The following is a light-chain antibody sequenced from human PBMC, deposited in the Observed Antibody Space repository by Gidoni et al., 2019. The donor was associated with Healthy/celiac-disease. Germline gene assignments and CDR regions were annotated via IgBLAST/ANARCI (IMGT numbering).Light chain of an antibody. CDR3: QQSYSTPMYT. Sequence: DIQMTQSPSSLSASVGDRVTITCRASQSISSYLNWYQQKPGKAPKLLIYAASSLQSGVPSRFSGSGSGTDFTLTISSLQPEDFATYYCQQSYSTPMYTFXXXTTLEIK. J-gene: IGKJ2*01. CDR2: AAS. V-gene: IGKV1-39*01. CDR1: QSISSY.